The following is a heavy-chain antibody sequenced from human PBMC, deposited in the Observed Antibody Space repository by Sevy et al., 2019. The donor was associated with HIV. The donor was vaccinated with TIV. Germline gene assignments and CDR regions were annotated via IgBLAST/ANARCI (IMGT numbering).Heavy chain of an antibody. CDR2: ISSSSSYI. J-gene: IGHJ4*02. Sequence: GGSLRLSCAASGFTFSSYSMNWVRQAPGKGLEWVSSISSSSSYIYYEDSVKGRFTISRDNAKNSLYLQMNSLRAEDTAVYDCAREDDYVWGSYRPLDYWGQGTLVTVSS. V-gene: IGHV3-21*01. D-gene: IGHD3-16*02. CDR1: GFTFSSYS. CDR3: AREDDYVWGSYRPLDY.